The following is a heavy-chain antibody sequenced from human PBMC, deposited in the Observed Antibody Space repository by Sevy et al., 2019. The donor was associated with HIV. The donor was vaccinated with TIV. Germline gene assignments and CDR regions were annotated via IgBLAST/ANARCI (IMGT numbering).Heavy chain of an antibody. V-gene: IGHV3-21*01. Sequence: GALRISCSASGIPFRSYTMNRVRQASGEGLELVSSITGGRSYIYYAESVKGRFTISRDNAKNSLYLQMNSLRAEDTAVYYCARDGGCSSTSCLLYFDCWGQGSLVNVSS. CDR3: ARDGGCSSTSCLLYFDC. CDR2: ITGGRSYI. CDR1: GIPFRSYT. J-gene: IGHJ4*02. D-gene: IGHD2-2*01.